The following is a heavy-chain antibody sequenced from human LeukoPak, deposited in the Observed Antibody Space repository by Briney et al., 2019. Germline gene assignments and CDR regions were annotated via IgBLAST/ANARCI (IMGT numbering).Heavy chain of an antibody. CDR1: GGTFSSYA. J-gene: IGHJ4*02. CDR2: IIPILGIA. V-gene: IGHV1-69*04. D-gene: IGHD5-18*01. CDR3: ARDGPDTAMVYSY. Sequence: SVKVSCKASGGTFSSYAISWVRQAPGQGLEWMGRIIPILGIANYAQKFQGRVTITADKSTSTAYMELSSLRSEDTAVYYCARDGPDTAMVYSYWGQGTLVTVSS.